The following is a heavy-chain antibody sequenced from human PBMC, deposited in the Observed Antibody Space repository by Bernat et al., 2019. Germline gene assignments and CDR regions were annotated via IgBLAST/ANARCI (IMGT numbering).Heavy chain of an antibody. V-gene: IGHV3-30-3*01. D-gene: IGHD4-17*01. CDR2: ISYDGSNK. J-gene: IGHJ3*02. Sequence: QVQLVEFGGGVVQPGRSLRLSCAASGFTFSSYAMHWVRQAPGKGLEWVAVISYDGSNKYYADSVKGRFTISRDNSKNTLYLQMNSLSAEDTAVYYCAREDYGDYEIDAFDIWGQGTMVTVSS. CDR3: AREDYGDYEIDAFDI. CDR1: GFTFSSYA.